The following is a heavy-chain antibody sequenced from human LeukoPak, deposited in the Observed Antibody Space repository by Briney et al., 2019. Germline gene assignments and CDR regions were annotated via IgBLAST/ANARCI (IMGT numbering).Heavy chain of an antibody. V-gene: IGHV3-64*01. J-gene: IGHJ4*02. Sequence: GGSLRLSCAASGFTFSSYAMHWVRQAPGKGLEYVSAISSNGGSTYYANSVKGRFTISRDNSKNTLYLQMGSLRAEDMAVYYCASSGPATREGIAAAGAFDYWGQGTLVTVSS. CDR1: GFTFSSYA. CDR2: ISSNGGST. D-gene: IGHD6-13*01. CDR3: ASSGPATREGIAAAGAFDY.